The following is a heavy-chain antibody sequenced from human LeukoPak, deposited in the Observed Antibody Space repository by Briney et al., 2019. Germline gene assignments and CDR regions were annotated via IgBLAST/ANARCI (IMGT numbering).Heavy chain of an antibody. CDR1: GFSFRNTW. CDR3: ATLNWDDGEVSGFDH. V-gene: IGHV3-7*01. Sequence: GGSLRLSCTASGFSFRNTWMSWVRQAPGKGLEWVANIKKDETEIYYADSVKGRFTISRDNAKRSLYLQMNVLRAADTAVYYCATLNWDDGEVSGFDHWGRGIMVTVSS. CDR2: IKKDETEI. D-gene: IGHD1-26*01. J-gene: IGHJ5*02.